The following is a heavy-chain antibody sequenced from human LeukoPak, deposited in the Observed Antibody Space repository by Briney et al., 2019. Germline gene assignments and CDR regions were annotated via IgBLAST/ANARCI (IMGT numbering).Heavy chain of an antibody. CDR1: GFTFSSYW. Sequence: GGSLRLSCAASGFTFSSYWMSWVRQAPGKGLEWVANVKQDGSEKYSVDSVKGRFSISRDNAKNSVYLQMNSLRGAETAVSYCARDRTGQQLISRKDYYYMDVWGKGSTVTISS. D-gene: IGHD4-11*01. V-gene: IGHV3-7*01. J-gene: IGHJ6*03. CDR3: ARDRTGQQLISRKDYYYMDV. CDR2: VKQDGSEK.